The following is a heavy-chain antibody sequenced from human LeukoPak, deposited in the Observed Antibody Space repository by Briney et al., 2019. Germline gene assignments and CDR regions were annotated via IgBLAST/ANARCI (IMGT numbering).Heavy chain of an antibody. CDR1: GGTLSSYA. CDR2: TIPILGIA. V-gene: IGHV1-69*04. J-gene: IGHJ6*03. D-gene: IGHD6-13*01. CDR3: ARDLEQQLRGLYYYYMDV. Sequence: GASVKVSCKASGGTLSSYAISWVRQAPGQGLECMGRTIPILGIANYAQKFQGRVTITADKSTSTAYMELSSLRSEDTAVYYCARDLEQQLRGLYYYYMDVWGKGTTVTVSS.